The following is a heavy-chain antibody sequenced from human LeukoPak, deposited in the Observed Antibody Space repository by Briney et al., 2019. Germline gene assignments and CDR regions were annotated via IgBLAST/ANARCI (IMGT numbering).Heavy chain of an antibody. D-gene: IGHD2/OR15-2a*01. J-gene: IGHJ1*01. V-gene: IGHV4-39*01. CDR1: GGSISSSSYY. CDR2: IYYSGST. CDR3: ARQTSFWYFQX. Sequence: PSETLSLTCTVSGGSISSSSYYWGWIRQPPGKGLEWIGSIYYSGSTYYNPSLKSRVTISVDTSKNQFSLKLSSVTAADTAVYYCARQTSFWYFQXWGQGTLVTVS.